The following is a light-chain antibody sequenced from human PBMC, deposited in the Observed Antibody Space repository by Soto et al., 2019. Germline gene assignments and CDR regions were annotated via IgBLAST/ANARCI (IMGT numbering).Light chain of an antibody. Sequence: GMTQSAAPLSVSPGGRATFSCRASQSISGTLAWYQQKPGKAPRLLIYGASTRATGFPARFSGSGSGKDFTLNISSLEPEDFAVYYCQQRSNWPPQWTFGQGTKVDIK. J-gene: IGKJ1*01. CDR2: GAS. V-gene: IGKV3-15*01. CDR3: QQRSNWPPQWT. CDR1: QSISGT.